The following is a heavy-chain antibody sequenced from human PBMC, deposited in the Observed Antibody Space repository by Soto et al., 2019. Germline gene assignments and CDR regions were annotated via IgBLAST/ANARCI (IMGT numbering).Heavy chain of an antibody. Sequence: QVQLQESGPGLVRPSQTLSLTCTVSGGSVTSGGYYWSWIRHCPGKGLEWIGYIYSSGDTNYNPSLNSRVAMSVDTSKNQFSLQLTSVTVADTAIYYCTRDWGPPVTLGYDSWGQGILVTVSS. CDR3: TRDWGPPVTLGYDS. CDR1: GGSVTSGGYY. D-gene: IGHD7-27*01. V-gene: IGHV4-31*03. CDR2: IYSSGDT. J-gene: IGHJ5*01.